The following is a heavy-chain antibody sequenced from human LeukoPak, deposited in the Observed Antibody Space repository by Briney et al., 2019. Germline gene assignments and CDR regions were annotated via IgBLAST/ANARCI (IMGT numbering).Heavy chain of an antibody. CDR2: ISSSGSTI. V-gene: IGHV3-11*01. CDR3: ARDKYGDYPLSDYYYGMDV. CDR1: GFTFSDYY. Sequence: GGSLRLSCAASGFTFSDYYMSWIRQAPGKGLEWVSYISSSGSTIYYADSVKGRFTISRDNAKNSLYLQMNSLRAEDTAVYYCARDKYGDYPLSDYYYGMDVWGQGTMVTVSS. D-gene: IGHD4-17*01. J-gene: IGHJ6*02.